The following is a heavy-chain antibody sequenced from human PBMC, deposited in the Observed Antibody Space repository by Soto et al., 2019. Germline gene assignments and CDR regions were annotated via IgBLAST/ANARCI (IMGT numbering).Heavy chain of an antibody. D-gene: IGHD3-10*01. CDR1: GYTLTELS. CDR3: ATGWATMVPGSYYGMDV. Sequence: QVQLVQSGAAVKKPGASVTVSCKVSGYTLTELSMHWVRQAPGRGLEWMGGFDPADGETIYAQKFQGRVTMTEDRTTDTAYMELSSLRSEDTAVYYCATGWATMVPGSYYGMDVWGQGTTVTVSS. V-gene: IGHV1-24*01. J-gene: IGHJ6*02. CDR2: FDPADGET.